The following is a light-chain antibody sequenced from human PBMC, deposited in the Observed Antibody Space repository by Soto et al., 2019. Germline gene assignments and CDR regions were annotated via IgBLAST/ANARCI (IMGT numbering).Light chain of an antibody. V-gene: IGLV1-51*01. CDR1: SSNSGNNY. Sequence: QSVLTQPPSVSAAPGQKVTISCSGSSSNSGNNYVSWYQQLPGTAPKLLIYDNNKRPSGIPDRFSGSKSGTSATLGITGHQTGDEADYYCGTWDSSLSVVFGGGTKVTVL. CDR3: GTWDSSLSVV. CDR2: DNN. J-gene: IGLJ2*01.